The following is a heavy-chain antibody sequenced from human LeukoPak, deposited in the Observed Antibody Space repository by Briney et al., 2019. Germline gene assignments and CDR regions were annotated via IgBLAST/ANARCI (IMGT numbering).Heavy chain of an antibody. CDR3: ARDLLNEGNHLDY. Sequence: SETLSLTCTVSGGSISSGDYYWSWIRQPPGKGLEWIGYVYYSGSTYYNPSLKSRVTISVDTSKNQFSLKLGSVTAADTAVYYCARDLLNEGNHLDYWGQGTLVTVSS. CDR1: GGSISSGDYY. V-gene: IGHV4-30-4*01. D-gene: IGHD4-23*01. CDR2: VYYSGST. J-gene: IGHJ4*02.